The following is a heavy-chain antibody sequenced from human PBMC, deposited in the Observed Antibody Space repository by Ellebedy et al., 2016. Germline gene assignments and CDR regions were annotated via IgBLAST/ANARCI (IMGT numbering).Heavy chain of an antibody. V-gene: IGHV4-59*01. Sequence: GSLTLSCTVSGGSLGSYYWSWIRQPPGKGLEWIGHSSKSGIPNYNPSLKSQVTISIDTSKNQFSLRLRSVTAADTAVYFCARGIGGAYEDFWGQGTLVTVSS. CDR2: SSKSGIP. J-gene: IGHJ4*02. CDR3: ARGIGGAYEDF. D-gene: IGHD4-23*01. CDR1: GGSLGSYY.